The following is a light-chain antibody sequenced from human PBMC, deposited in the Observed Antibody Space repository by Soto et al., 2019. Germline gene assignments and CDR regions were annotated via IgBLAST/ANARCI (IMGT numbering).Light chain of an antibody. Sequence: DIVMTQSPDSLAVSLGERATINCKSSQSVLYISNNKHYLAWYQQKPGQPPKLLIYWASTRESGVPDRFSGSGYGTDFTLTISSRQAEDVAVYYCQQYYSTPPAFGPGTKVDIK. CDR1: QSVLYISNNKHY. J-gene: IGKJ3*01. CDR3: QQYYSTPPA. CDR2: WAS. V-gene: IGKV4-1*01.